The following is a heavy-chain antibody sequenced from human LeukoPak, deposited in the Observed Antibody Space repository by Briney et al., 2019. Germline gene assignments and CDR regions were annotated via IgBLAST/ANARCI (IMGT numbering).Heavy chain of an antibody. D-gene: IGHD2-15*01. CDR2: TYYRSKWSN. V-gene: IGHV6-1*01. J-gene: IGHJ2*01. CDR1: GDSVSSNSAA. CDR3: ARAPIGGWYFDL. Sequence: PSQTLSLTCAISGDSVSSNSAAWNWIRQSPSRGLELQERTYYRSKWSNDYAVSVKSRITINPDTSQNQFSLQLNSLTPEDTAVYYCARAPIGGWYFDLWGRGTLVTVSS.